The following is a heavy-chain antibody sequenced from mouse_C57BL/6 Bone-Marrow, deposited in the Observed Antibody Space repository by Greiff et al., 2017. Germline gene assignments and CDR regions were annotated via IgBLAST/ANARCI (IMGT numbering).Heavy chain of an antibody. CDR2: IVPENGDT. V-gene: IGHV14-4*01. Sequence: VQLQQSGAELVRPGASVKLSCTASGFNIKDDYMHWVKQRPEQGLEWIGWIVPENGDTEYASKFQGKATITADTSSNTAYLQLSSLASEDTAVYYCTTSGTWYFDVWGTGTTVTVSS. D-gene: IGHD4-1*01. CDR1: GFNIKDDY. J-gene: IGHJ1*03. CDR3: TTSGTWYFDV.